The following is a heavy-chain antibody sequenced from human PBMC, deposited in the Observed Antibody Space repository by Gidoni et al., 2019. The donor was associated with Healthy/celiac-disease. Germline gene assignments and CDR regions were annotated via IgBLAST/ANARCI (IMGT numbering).Heavy chain of an antibody. CDR1: GGTFSSYT. V-gene: IGHV1-69*02. J-gene: IGHJ5*02. CDR3: ARDIVATGWFDP. Sequence: QVQLVQSGAEVKKPGSSVKVSCKASGGTFSSYTISWVRQAPGQGLEWMGRIIPILGIANYAQKFQGRVTITADKSTSTAYMELSSLRSEDTAVYYCARDIVATGWFDPWGQGTLVTVSS. D-gene: IGHD5-12*01. CDR2: IIPILGIA.